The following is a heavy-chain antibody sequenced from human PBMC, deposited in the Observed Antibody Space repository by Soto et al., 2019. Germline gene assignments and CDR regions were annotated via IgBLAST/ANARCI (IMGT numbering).Heavy chain of an antibody. V-gene: IGHV3-23*01. CDR1: GFTFSSYA. Sequence: EVQLLESGGGLVQPGGSLRLSCAASGFTFSSYAMSWVRQAPGKGLEWVSAISGSGGSTYYADSVKGRFTISRDNSKNTLYLQMNSLRAEDTAVYYCAKEGESSRFLEWFNWFDPWGQGTLVTVSS. D-gene: IGHD3-3*01. CDR2: ISGSGGST. J-gene: IGHJ5*02. CDR3: AKEGESSRFLEWFNWFDP.